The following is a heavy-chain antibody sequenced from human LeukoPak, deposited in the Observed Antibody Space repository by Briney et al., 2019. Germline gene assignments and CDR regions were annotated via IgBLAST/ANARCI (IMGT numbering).Heavy chain of an antibody. J-gene: IGHJ4*02. CDR3: ARDMVRGVTGYYFDY. CDR1: GGTFSSYA. D-gene: IGHD3-10*01. V-gene: IGHV1-69*05. Sequence: SVKVSCKASGGTFSSYAISWVRQAPGQGLEWMGRIIPIFGTANYAQKFQGRVTITTDESTSTAYMELSSLRSEDTAVYYCARDMVRGVTGYYFDYWGQGTLVTVSS. CDR2: IIPIFGTA.